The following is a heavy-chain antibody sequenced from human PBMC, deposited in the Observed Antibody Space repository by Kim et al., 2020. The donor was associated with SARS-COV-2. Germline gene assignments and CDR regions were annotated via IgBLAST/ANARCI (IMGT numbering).Heavy chain of an antibody. CDR3: AREPYSSTWLDY. J-gene: IGHJ4*02. D-gene: IGHD6-13*01. CDR2: IYSGGTT. CDR1: GITVTTNY. Sequence: GGSLRLSCAVSGITVTTNYMNWVRQAPGKGLEWVSTIYSGGTTYYADSVKGRFTISRDTSKNTLYLQVNSLRAEDTAVYYCAREPYSSTWLDYWGPGTLVTVSS. V-gene: IGHV3-66*01.